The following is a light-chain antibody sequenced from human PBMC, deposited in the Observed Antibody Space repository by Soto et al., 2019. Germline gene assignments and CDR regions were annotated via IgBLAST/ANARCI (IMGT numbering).Light chain of an antibody. Sequence: DIQMTQSPSSVSASVGDRVTITCRAGQGISSWLAWYQPRPGKAPKPLIYAASSLQSGVRSTFSGSGAGPDFTLTISSLQPEDFATDYCQQANSYPITFGQGTRLEIK. CDR3: QQANSYPIT. V-gene: IGKV1-12*01. J-gene: IGKJ5*01. CDR1: QGISSW. CDR2: AAS.